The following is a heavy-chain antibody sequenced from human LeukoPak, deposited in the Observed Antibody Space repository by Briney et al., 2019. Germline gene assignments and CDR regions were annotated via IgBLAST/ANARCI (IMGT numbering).Heavy chain of an antibody. J-gene: IGHJ5*02. V-gene: IGHV3-23*01. CDR3: AKNPTGYPNWFDL. D-gene: IGHD3-9*01. CDR1: GFTFSIYL. CDR2: ISGSTINT. Sequence: GGSLRLSCAASGFTFSIYLMTWVRQTPGKGLGWVSSISGSTINTYYAASVKGRFTISRDNSKNTLYLQMNSLRAEDTAVYYCAKNPTGYPNWFDLWGQGTLVTVSS.